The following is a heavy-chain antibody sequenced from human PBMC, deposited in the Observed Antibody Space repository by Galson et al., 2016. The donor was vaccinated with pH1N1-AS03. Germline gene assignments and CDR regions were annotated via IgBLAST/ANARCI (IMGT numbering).Heavy chain of an antibody. V-gene: IGHV1-69*13. Sequence: SVKVSCKAPGGSFSTSAVSWMRQAPGQGLEWMGGITPSFGAAHYAQKFQGRVIITADESTSTAYMELSTLSSEDTDVYYCARWAGYRSSSYCTTPLDYWGQGTLVIVSS. J-gene: IGHJ4*02. D-gene: IGHD2-2*01. CDR1: GGSFSTSA. CDR3: ARWAGYRSSSYCTTPLDY. CDR2: ITPSFGAA.